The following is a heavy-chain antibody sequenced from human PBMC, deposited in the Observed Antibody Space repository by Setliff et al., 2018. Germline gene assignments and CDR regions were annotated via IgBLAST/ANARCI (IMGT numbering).Heavy chain of an antibody. V-gene: IGHV4-38-2*01. CDR2: MYHSRNT. CDR1: GDSINSGHY. CDR3: ARGRNIAARLLDS. D-gene: IGHD6-6*01. J-gene: IGHJ4*02. Sequence: SETLSLTCVVSGDSINSGHYWGWIRQTPGKGLEWIGSMYHSRNTYYNPSLKSRVTILEDTSKNQFSLKLTSMTAADTAVYYCARGRNIAARLLDSWGQGTLVTVSS.